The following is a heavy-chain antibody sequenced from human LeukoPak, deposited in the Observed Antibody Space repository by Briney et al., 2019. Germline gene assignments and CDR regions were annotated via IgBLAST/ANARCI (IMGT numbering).Heavy chain of an antibody. CDR2: INPNSGGT. CDR3: ARDAFLSGSLSPIDY. CDR1: GYTFTGYY. V-gene: IGHV1-2*02. D-gene: IGHD5-12*01. Sequence: ASVKVSCKASGYTFTGYYLHWVRQAPGQGLEWMGWINPNSGGTNYAQKFQGRVTMTRDTSISTAYMELSRLRSEDTALYYCARDAFLSGSLSPIDYWGQGTLVTVSS. J-gene: IGHJ4*02.